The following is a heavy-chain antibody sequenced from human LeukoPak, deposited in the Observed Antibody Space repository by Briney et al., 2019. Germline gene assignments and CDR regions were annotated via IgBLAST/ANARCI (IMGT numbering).Heavy chain of an antibody. Sequence: SETLSLTCAVSGGSISSSSGNCWTWVRQPPGKGLEWIGEIYHSGSTNYNPSLKSRVTMLLDRSKNQFSLKLSSVTAADTAVYYCAKHRGYSYGYRRYYGMDVWGQGTTVTVSS. CDR1: GGSISSSSGNC. CDR3: AKHRGYSYGYRRYYGMDV. J-gene: IGHJ6*02. D-gene: IGHD5-18*01. CDR2: IYHSGST. V-gene: IGHV4-4*02.